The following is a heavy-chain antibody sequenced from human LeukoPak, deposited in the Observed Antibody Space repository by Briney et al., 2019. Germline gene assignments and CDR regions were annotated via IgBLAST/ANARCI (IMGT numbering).Heavy chain of an antibody. V-gene: IGHV3-23*01. CDR2: LSHSADNT. CDR1: GFTFSSYA. D-gene: IGHD2-15*01. Sequence: PGGSLRLSCAVSGFTFSSYAMSGVRQAPGKGLEWVSGLSHSADNTYYADSVKGRFTVSTDNSMNTLYLLMDSLGAEDTGIYYCAKHTATIGSYLDYWGEGALVTVSS. CDR3: AKHTATIGSYLDY. J-gene: IGHJ4*02.